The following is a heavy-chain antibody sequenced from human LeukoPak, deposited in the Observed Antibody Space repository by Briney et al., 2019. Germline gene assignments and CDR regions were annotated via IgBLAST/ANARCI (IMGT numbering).Heavy chain of an antibody. CDR3: AKCLEYYDFWSGYYAPFDY. CDR1: GFTFSSYA. CDR2: ISGSGGST. D-gene: IGHD3-3*01. V-gene: IGHV3-23*01. Sequence: VGSLRLSCAASGFTFSSYAMSWVRQAPGKGLEWVSAISGSGGSTYYADSVKGRFTISRDNSKNTLYLQMNSLRAEDTAVYYCAKCLEYYDFWSGYYAPFDYWGQGTLVTVSS. J-gene: IGHJ4*02.